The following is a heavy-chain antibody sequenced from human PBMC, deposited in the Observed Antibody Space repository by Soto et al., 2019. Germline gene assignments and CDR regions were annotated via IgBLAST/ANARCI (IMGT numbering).Heavy chain of an antibody. J-gene: IGHJ4*02. CDR3: AKARALMITFGGVIAFLPGY. CDR1: GFTFSSYA. CDR2: ISGSGGST. V-gene: IGHV3-23*01. D-gene: IGHD3-16*02. Sequence: EVQLLESGGGLVQPGGSLRLSCAASGFTFSSYAMSWVRQAPGKGLEWVSAISGSGGSTYYADSVKGRFTISRDNSKNTLYLQMNSLRAEDTAVYYCAKARALMITFGGVIAFLPGYWGQGTLVTVSS.